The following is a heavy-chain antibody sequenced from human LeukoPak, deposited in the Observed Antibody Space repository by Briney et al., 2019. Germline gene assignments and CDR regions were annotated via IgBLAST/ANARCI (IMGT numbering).Heavy chain of an antibody. J-gene: IGHJ4*02. D-gene: IGHD1-1*01. Sequence: SETLSLMCTVSGYSISSGYHWGWIRQPPGKGLEWIGNTHHSGSTNYNPSLKGRVTISIDTSKNQFSLKLTSVTAADTAVYYCVKGRNWNADFVDYWGQGTLLIVSS. CDR1: GYSISSGYH. V-gene: IGHV4-38-2*02. CDR3: VKGRNWNADFVDY. CDR2: THHSGST.